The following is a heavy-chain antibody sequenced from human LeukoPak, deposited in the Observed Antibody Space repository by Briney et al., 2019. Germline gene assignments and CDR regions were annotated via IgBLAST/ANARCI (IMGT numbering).Heavy chain of an antibody. CDR1: GGSISSSNYY. CDR3: ARDRHYYDSSGPPGWFDP. D-gene: IGHD3-22*01. CDR2: IYYSGST. Sequence: PSQTLSLTCTVSGGSISSSNYYWGWIRQPPGKGLEWIESIYYSGSTYYNPSLKSRVTISVDTSKNQFSLKLSSVTAADTAVYYCARDRHYYDSSGPPGWFDPWGQGTLVTVSS. J-gene: IGHJ5*02. V-gene: IGHV4-39*07.